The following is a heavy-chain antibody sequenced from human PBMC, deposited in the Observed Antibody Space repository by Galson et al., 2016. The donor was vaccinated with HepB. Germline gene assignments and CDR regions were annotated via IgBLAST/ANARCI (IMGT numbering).Heavy chain of an antibody. CDR3: TKEFDASGIAAPGFFAH. V-gene: IGHV3-74*01. D-gene: IGHD6-13*01. Sequence: SLRLSCTGSGFSFSYYWMHWVRRAPGKGLVWVSRINRDGSSTEYADSVKGRFTMSRDNAKKSLYLQMNRLTSEDTALYYCTKEFDASGIAAPGFFAHWGQGVLVTVSS. CDR1: GFSFSYYW. J-gene: IGHJ4*02. CDR2: INRDGSST.